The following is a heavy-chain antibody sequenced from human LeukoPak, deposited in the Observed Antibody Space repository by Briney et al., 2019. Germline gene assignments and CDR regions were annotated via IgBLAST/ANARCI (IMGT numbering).Heavy chain of an antibody. J-gene: IGHJ6*02. CDR2: ISGGSTST. V-gene: IGHV3-21*01. CDR3: ARNTPSLSTNGMDV. CDR1: GFAFSRYS. D-gene: IGHD3-3*02. Sequence: GGSLRLSCAVSGFAFSRYSMNWVRQAPGKGLEWVSVISGGSTSTFYADSVKGRFTISRDNAKNSLYLQMDSLRAEDTAVYYCARNTPSLSTNGMDVWGQGTTVTVSS.